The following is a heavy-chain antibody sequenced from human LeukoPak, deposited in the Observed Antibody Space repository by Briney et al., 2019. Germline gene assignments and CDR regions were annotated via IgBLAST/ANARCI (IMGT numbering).Heavy chain of an antibody. CDR2: ISYDGSNK. J-gene: IGHJ4*02. CDR1: GFTFSSYG. CDR3: AKEGGYCSGGSCYSETFSFDY. D-gene: IGHD2-15*01. Sequence: GGSLRLSCAASGFTFSSYGMHWVRQAPGKGLAGVAVISYDGSNKYYADSVKGRFTISRDNSKNTLYLQMNSLRAEDTAVYYCAKEGGYCSGGSCYSETFSFDYWGQGTLVTVSS. V-gene: IGHV3-30*18.